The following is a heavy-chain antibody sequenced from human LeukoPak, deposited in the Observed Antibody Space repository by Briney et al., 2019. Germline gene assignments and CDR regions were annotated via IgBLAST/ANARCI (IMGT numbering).Heavy chain of an antibody. D-gene: IGHD3-22*01. CDR1: RGSINTYY. J-gene: IGHJ4*02. Sequence: SETLSLTCTVSRGSINTYYWSWIRQPPGKGLEWIGYIYYSGSTNYNPSLKSRVTISVDTSKNQFSLKLSSVTAADTAVYYCARVEYYYDSSGYQRGSYYFDYWGQGTLVTVPS. V-gene: IGHV4-59*01. CDR3: ARVEYYYDSSGYQRGSYYFDY. CDR2: IYYSGST.